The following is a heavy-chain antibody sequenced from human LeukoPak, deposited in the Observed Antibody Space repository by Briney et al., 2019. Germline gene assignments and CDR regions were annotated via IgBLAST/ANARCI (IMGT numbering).Heavy chain of an antibody. Sequence: PGGSLRLSCAASGFTFSDYYMSWIRQAPGKGLEWVSYISSSGSTIYYADSVKDRFTISRDNAKNSLYLQMNSLRAEDTAVYYCARDQKSGGYEGMDVWGQGTTVTVSS. CDR2: ISSSGSTI. D-gene: IGHD3-10*01. V-gene: IGHV3-11*01. J-gene: IGHJ6*02. CDR1: GFTFSDYY. CDR3: ARDQKSGGYEGMDV.